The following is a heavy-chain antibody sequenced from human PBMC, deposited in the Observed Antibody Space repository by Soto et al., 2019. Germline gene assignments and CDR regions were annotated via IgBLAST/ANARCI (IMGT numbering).Heavy chain of an antibody. CDR3: ARGGDYYDSSGYYPISVY. D-gene: IGHD3-22*01. CDR1: GGSFSGYY. V-gene: IGHV4-34*01. J-gene: IGHJ4*02. Sequence: QVQLQQWGAGLLKPSETLSLTCAVYGGSFSGYYWSWIRQPPGKGLEWIGEINHSGSTNYNPSLKSRVTISVDTSKNQFSLKLSSVPAADTAVYYCARGGDYYDSSGYYPISVYWGQGTLVTVSS. CDR2: INHSGST.